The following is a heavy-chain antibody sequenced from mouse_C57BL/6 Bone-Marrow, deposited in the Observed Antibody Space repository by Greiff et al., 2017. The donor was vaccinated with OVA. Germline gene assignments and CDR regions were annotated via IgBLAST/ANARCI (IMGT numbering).Heavy chain of an antibody. V-gene: IGHV7-3*01. J-gene: IGHJ4*01. CDR3: ARYNDYHSMDY. CDR1: GFTFTDYY. CDR2: IRNKANGYTT. Sequence: EVQLVESGGGLVQPGGSLSLSCAASGFTFTDYYMSWVRQPPGKALEWLGFIRNKANGYTTEYSSSVKGRFTISRDKSQSILYLQMNARRAEDSATYYCARYNDYHSMDYWGQGTSVTVSS. D-gene: IGHD2-4*01.